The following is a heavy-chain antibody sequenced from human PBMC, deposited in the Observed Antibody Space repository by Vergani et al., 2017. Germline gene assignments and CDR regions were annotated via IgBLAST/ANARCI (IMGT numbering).Heavy chain of an antibody. CDR3: ARDLLPGTLLLLAY. Sequence: EVQLVESGGGLVQPGGSLRLSCVASGFTFSSYWMTWVRQAPGKGPEWVANINQGGSEKYYVDSVKGRFTISRDNAKNSLYLQMNNLRVEDTAVYYCARDLLPGTLLLLAYWGQGALISVSS. CDR1: GFTFSSYW. V-gene: IGHV3-7*01. J-gene: IGHJ4*02. D-gene: IGHD1-7*01. CDR2: INQGGSEK.